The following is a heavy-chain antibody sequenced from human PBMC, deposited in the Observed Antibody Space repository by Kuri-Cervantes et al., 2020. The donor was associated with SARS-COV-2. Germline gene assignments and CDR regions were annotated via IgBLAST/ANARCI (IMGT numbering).Heavy chain of an antibody. D-gene: IGHD6-13*01. J-gene: IGHJ5*02. Sequence: LRLSCTVSGGSISSGDYYWSWIRQPPGKGLEWIGYIYYSGSTYYNPSLKSRVTISVDTSKNQFSLKLSSVTAADTAVYYCARDQGSSWEAGWFDPWGQGTLVTVSS. CDR2: IYYSGST. CDR3: ARDQGSSWEAGWFDP. V-gene: IGHV4-30-4*01. CDR1: GGSISSGDYY.